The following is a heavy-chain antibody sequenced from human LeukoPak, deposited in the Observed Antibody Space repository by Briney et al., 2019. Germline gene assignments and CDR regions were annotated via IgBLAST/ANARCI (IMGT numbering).Heavy chain of an antibody. CDR1: GGSISSYY. Sequence: SETLSLTCTVSGGSISSYYWSWIRQPPGKGLEWIGYIYYSGSTNYNPSLKSRVTISVDTSKNQFSLKLSSVTAADTAVYYCARAVKRYQLLNYYYYMDVWGKGTTVTVSS. J-gene: IGHJ6*03. D-gene: IGHD2-2*01. CDR2: IYYSGST. V-gene: IGHV4-59*12. CDR3: ARAVKRYQLLNYYYYMDV.